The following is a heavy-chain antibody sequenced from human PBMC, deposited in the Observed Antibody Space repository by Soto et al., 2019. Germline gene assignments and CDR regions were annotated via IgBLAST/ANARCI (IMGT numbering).Heavy chain of an antibody. CDR2: ISGSGGST. V-gene: IGHV3-23*01. Sequence: GGSLRLSCAASGFTFSSYAMSWVRQAPGKGLEWVSAISGSGGSTYYADSVKGRFTISRDNSKNTLYLQMNSLRAEVTAVKYCANAQRACSSSWSLFDYWGQGTLVTVSS. J-gene: IGHJ4*02. CDR1: GFTFSSYA. D-gene: IGHD6-13*01. CDR3: ANAQRACSSSWSLFDY.